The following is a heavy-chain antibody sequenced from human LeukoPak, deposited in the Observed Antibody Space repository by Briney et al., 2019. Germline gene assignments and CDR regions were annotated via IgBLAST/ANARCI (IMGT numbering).Heavy chain of an antibody. CDR2: VSWNSGSI. CDR3: AKSVEGSGSYYDSYFDY. J-gene: IGHJ4*02. V-gene: IGHV3-9*01. CDR1: GFPFDDYA. Sequence: SLRLSCAASGFPFDDYAMHWVRQAPGKGLEWVSGVSWNSGSIGYADSVKGRFTISRDNAKNSLYLQMISLSVEDTALYYCAKSVEGSGSYYDSYFDYWGQGALVTVSS. D-gene: IGHD3-10*01.